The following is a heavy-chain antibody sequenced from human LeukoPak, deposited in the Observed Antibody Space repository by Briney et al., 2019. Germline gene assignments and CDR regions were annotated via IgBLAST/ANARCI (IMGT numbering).Heavy chain of an antibody. D-gene: IGHD6-13*01. CDR2: IYYSGST. J-gene: IGHJ4*02. Sequence: KTSETLSLTCTVSGGSISGSSYYWGWIRQPPGKGLEWIGGIYYSGSTYYNPSLKSRVTISVDTSRNQFSLNLNSVTAADTAIYYCVKSSNWYCFDYWGQGTLVTVSS. CDR3: VKSSNWYCFDY. CDR1: GGSISGSSYY. V-gene: IGHV4-39*01.